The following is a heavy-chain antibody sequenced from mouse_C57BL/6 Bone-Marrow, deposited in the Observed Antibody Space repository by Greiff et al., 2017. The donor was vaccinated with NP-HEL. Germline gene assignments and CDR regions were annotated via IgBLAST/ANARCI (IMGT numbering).Heavy chain of an antibody. Sequence: VQLQQPGAELVRPGSSVKLSCKASGYTFTSYWMHWVKQRPIQGLEWIGNIYPSDSETHYNQKFKDKATLTVDKSSSTAYMQLSSLTSEDSAVYDCERSEYGNYWYFDVWGTGTTVTVSS. J-gene: IGHJ1*03. CDR1: GYTFTSYW. CDR3: ERSEYGNYWYFDV. D-gene: IGHD2-10*02. CDR2: IYPSDSET. V-gene: IGHV1-52*01.